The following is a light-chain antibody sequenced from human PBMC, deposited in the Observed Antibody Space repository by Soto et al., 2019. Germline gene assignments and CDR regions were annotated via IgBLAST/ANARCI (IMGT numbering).Light chain of an antibody. CDR1: SSDIGAYDY. Sequence: QSVLTQPASLSGSPGQSITISCTGTSSDIGAYDYVSWFKQHPGKAPKLVIYDGNKRPSGVPVRFSGSNSGNTASLTISGLQAEDEADYYCCSYVTTPEIFGTGTKVTVL. CDR3: CSYVTTPEI. V-gene: IGLV2-14*03. J-gene: IGLJ1*01. CDR2: DGN.